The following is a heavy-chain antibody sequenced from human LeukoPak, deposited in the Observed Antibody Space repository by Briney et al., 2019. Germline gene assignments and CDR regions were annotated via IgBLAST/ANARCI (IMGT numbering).Heavy chain of an antibody. CDR1: GLAVSSKY. CDR2: IYLDGRA. V-gene: IGHV3-66*01. J-gene: IGHJ4*02. D-gene: IGHD5-24*01. CDR3: ARDAETSLAN. Sequence: PGGSLRLSCAASGLAVSSKYMNWVRQAPGKGLEWVTVIYLDGRADYADSVKGRFTISSDNSKNTVYLQMNSLKDEDTAVYYCARDAETSLANWGQGTLVTVPP.